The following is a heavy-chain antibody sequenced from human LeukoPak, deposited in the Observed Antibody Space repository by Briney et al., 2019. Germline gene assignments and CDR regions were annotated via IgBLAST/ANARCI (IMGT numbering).Heavy chain of an antibody. J-gene: IGHJ4*02. Sequence: GGSLRLSCAASGFTFSSYEMNWVRQAPGKGLEWVSYISSSGTTIYYADSMRGRFTVSRDNAKNSLYLQMNSLGAEDTAVYYCAGLDYWGQGTLVTVSS. CDR1: GFTFSSYE. CDR3: AGLDY. V-gene: IGHV3-48*03. CDR2: ISSSGTTI.